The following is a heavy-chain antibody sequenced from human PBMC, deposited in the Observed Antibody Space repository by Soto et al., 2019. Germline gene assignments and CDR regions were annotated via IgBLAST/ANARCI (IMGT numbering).Heavy chain of an antibody. Sequence: GGSLRLSCAASGFTMSKYWMNWVRQAPGKGLEWVANIKQDGSEKYYVDSVEGRFAISRDNAKSSLNLQMNSLRAEDTAVYYCAGGTGWLIDYWGQGTLVTVS. CDR3: AGGTGWLIDY. CDR2: IKQDGSEK. D-gene: IGHD6-19*01. V-gene: IGHV3-7*04. CDR1: GFTMSKYW. J-gene: IGHJ4*02.